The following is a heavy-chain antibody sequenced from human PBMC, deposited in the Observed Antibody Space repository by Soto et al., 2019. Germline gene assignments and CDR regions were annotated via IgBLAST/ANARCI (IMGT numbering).Heavy chain of an antibody. CDR2: IIPIVGTG. CDR3: SRVVILVPTASTHYYYHMDV. J-gene: IGHJ6*02. D-gene: IGHD2-2*01. CDR1: GGTFSNYA. Sequence: QVQLVQSGAEVRKPGSSVTVSCKASGGTFSNYAISWVRQAPGQGLEWMGGIIPIVGTGSYAQKFQGRVTITADEPTTTAYLELSSLRFEDTAVYYCSRVVILVPTASTHYYYHMDVWGPGTTVTFSS. V-gene: IGHV1-69*01.